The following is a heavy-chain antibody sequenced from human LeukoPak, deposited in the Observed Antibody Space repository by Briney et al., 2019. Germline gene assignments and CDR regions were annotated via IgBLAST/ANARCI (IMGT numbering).Heavy chain of an antibody. V-gene: IGHV1-2*02. CDR3: ARVAFSTIRVFGY. Sequence: ASVKVSCKASGYTFTGYYMHWVRQAPGQGLEWMGWINPNSGGTNYAQKFQGRVTMTRDTSISTAYMELSRLRSDDTAVYHCARVAFSTIRVFGYWGQGTLVTVSS. CDR1: GYTFTGYY. D-gene: IGHD3-3*02. J-gene: IGHJ4*02. CDR2: INPNSGGT.